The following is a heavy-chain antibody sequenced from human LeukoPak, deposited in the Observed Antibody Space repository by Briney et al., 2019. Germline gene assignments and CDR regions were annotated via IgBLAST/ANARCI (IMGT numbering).Heavy chain of an antibody. D-gene: IGHD2-21*02. J-gene: IGHJ4*02. CDR1: GFTFSSYG. CDR2: IWYDGSNK. Sequence: PGRYLRLSCAASGFTFSSYGMHWVRQALGKGLEWVAVIWYDGSNKYYADSVKGRFTISRDNSKNTLYLQMNSLRAEDTAVYYCARDDKGYCGGDCYSDYWGQGTLVTVSS. V-gene: IGHV3-33*01. CDR3: ARDDKGYCGGDCYSDY.